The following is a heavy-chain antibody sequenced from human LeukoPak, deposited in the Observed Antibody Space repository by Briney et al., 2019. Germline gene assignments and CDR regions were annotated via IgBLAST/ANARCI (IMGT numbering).Heavy chain of an antibody. CDR1: GFTFSSYT. J-gene: IGHJ4*02. CDR2: ISGSGIST. Sequence: GGSLRLSCAASGFTFSSYTMSWVRQAPGMGLEWVSAISGSGISTYYADYVKGRFTISRDNSKNTLFLQMNSLRAEDTAIYYCAKDYYDSSGYYLDYWGQGTLVTVSS. V-gene: IGHV3-23*01. CDR3: AKDYYDSSGYYLDY. D-gene: IGHD3-22*01.